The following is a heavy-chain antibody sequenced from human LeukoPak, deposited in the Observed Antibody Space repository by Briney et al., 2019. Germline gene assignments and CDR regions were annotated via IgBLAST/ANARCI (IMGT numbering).Heavy chain of an antibody. CDR3: ARVMTKDTAMVIYY. J-gene: IGHJ4*02. CDR2: ISSSGSTI. V-gene: IGHV3-48*03. Sequence: GGSLRLSSAASGFTFSSYEMNWVRLAPGKGLEWVSYISSSGSTIYYADSVKGRFTISRDNAKNSLYLQMNSLRAEDTAVYYCARVMTKDTAMVIYYWGQGTLVTVSS. D-gene: IGHD5-18*01. CDR1: GFTFSSYE.